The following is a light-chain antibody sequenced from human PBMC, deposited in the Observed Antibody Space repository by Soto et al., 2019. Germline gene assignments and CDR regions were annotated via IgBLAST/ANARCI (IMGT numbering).Light chain of an antibody. CDR2: YDE. V-gene: IGLV1-36*01. Sequence: QSVLIQPPSVSGAPGQTVTISCSGSSSNIGDNAVTWYQQVPGKAPRLLIYYDELLPSGVSDRFSGSKSGTSASLAISGLQPEDEADYYCAARDDRLNGRVFGGGTKVTVL. CDR3: AARDDRLNGRV. J-gene: IGLJ2*01. CDR1: SSNIGDNA.